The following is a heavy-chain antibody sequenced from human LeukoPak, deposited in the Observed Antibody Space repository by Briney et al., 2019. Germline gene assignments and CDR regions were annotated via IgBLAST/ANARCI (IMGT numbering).Heavy chain of an antibody. CDR2: IRYDGSNK. J-gene: IGHJ4*02. V-gene: IGHV3-30*02. Sequence: GGSLRLSCAASGFTFSSCGMHWVRQAPGKGLEWVTFIRYDGSNKYYADSVKGRFTLSRDNSKNTLYLQMNSPRAEDTAVYYCAKDRSYYDSTGLRNFDYWGQGTLVTVSS. D-gene: IGHD3-22*01. CDR1: GFTFSSCG. CDR3: AKDRSYYDSTGLRNFDY.